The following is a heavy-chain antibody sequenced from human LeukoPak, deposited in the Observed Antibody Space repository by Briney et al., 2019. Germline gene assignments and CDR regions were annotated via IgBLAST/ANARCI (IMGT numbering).Heavy chain of an antibody. J-gene: IGHJ6*02. CDR2: INHSGST. Sequence: SETLSLTCSVSGGSISSGSYYWSWIRQPPGKGLEWIGEINHSGSTNYNPSLKSRVTISVDTSKNQFSLKLSSVTAADTAVYYCARSRKYYYGSGALYYGMDVWGQGTTVTVSS. D-gene: IGHD3-10*01. V-gene: IGHV4-39*07. CDR1: GGSISSGSYY. CDR3: ARSRKYYYGSGALYYGMDV.